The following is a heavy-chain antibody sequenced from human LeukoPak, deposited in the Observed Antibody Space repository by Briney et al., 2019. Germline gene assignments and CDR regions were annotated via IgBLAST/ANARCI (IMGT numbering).Heavy chain of an antibody. V-gene: IGHV1-2*02. J-gene: IGHJ5*02. CDR2: INPNSGGT. CDR1: GYTFTGYY. CDR3: ARGGDGYNAFSWFDP. Sequence: ASVKVSCKASGYTFTGYYMHWVRQAPGQGLEWMGWINPNSGGTNYAQKFQGRVTMTRDTSISTAYMELSRLRSDDTAVYYCARGGDGYNAFSWFDPWGQGTLVTVSS. D-gene: IGHD5-24*01.